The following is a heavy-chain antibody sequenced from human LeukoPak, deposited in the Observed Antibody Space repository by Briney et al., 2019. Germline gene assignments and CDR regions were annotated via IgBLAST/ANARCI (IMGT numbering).Heavy chain of an antibody. D-gene: IGHD3-3*01. CDR2: IYHSGST. Sequence: PSETLSLTCTVSGYSISSGYYWGWIRQPPGKGLEWIGSIYHSGSTYYNPSLKSRVTISVDTSKNQFSLKLSSVTAADTAVYYCASVYDFWSGYYFDYWGQGTLVTVSS. CDR1: GYSISSGYY. V-gene: IGHV4-38-2*02. J-gene: IGHJ4*02. CDR3: ASVYDFWSGYYFDY.